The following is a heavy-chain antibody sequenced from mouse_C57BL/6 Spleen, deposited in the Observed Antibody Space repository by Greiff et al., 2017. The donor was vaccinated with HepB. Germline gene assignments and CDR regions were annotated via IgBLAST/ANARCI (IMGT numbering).Heavy chain of an antibody. J-gene: IGHJ4*01. CDR3: ARDGYWDYYAMDY. V-gene: IGHV5-4*01. CDR2: ISDGGSYT. D-gene: IGHD2-3*01. CDR1: GFTFSSYA. Sequence: DVQLVESGGGLVKPGGSLKLSCAASGFTFSSYAMSWVRQTPEKRLEWVATISDGGSYTYYPDNVKGRFTISRDNAKNNLYLQMSHLKSEDTAMYYCARDGYWDYYAMDYWGQGTSVTVSS.